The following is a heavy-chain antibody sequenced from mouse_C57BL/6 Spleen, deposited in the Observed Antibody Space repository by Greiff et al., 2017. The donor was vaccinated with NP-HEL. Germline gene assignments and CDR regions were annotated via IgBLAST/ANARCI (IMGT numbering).Heavy chain of an antibody. J-gene: IGHJ4*01. CDR2: IWSGGST. CDR1: GFSLTSYG. Sequence: QVQLQQSGPGLVQPSQSLSITCTVSGFSLTSYGVHWVRQSPGKGLEWLGVIWSGGSTDYNAAFISRLSISKDNSKSQVFFKMNSLQADDTAIYYCASIYYYGSSGFYAMDYWGQGTSVTVSS. D-gene: IGHD1-1*01. CDR3: ASIYYYGSSGFYAMDY. V-gene: IGHV2-2*01.